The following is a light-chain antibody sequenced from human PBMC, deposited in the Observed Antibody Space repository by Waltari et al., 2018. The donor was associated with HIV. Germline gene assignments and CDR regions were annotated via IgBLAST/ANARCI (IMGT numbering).Light chain of an antibody. J-gene: IGLJ2*01. V-gene: IGLV2-8*01. CDR1: SSDVGGYDY. CDR3: SSYAGSNNLI. Sequence: QSALTQPLSASGSPGQSVTISCNGTSSDVGGYDYVSWYQPHPGKAPKPMLYDVPNRPSGVPYRFSGSKSGSTASLTVSGLQAEDEADYYCSSYAGSNNLIFGGGTKLTVL. CDR2: DVP.